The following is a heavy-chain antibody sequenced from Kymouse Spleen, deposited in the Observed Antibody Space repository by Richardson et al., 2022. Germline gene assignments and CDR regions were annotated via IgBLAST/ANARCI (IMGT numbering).Heavy chain of an antibody. CDR1: GFTFSSYG. V-gene: IGHV3-30*18. D-gene: IGHD3-9*01. J-gene: IGHJ4*02. CDR2: ISYDGSNK. CDR3: AKDYDILTGYWY. Sequence: QVQLVESGGGVVQPGRSLRLSCAASGFTFSSYGMHWVRQAPGKGLEWVAVISYDGSNKYYADSVKGRFTISRDNSKNTLYLQMNSLRAEDTAVYYCAKDYDILTGYWYWGQGTLVTVSS.